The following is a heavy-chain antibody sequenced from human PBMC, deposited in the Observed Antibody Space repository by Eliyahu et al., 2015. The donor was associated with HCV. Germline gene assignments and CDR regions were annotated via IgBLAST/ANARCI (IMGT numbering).Heavy chain of an antibody. J-gene: IGHJ6*03. CDR3: ARAPFHYYMDV. CDR2: MRTQRYGGTI. Sequence: EVQLVESGGGLVQPGRSLRLSCSSSEFTFRDYHVSWFRQAPGKGLEWVGFMRTQRYGGTIEYAASVEGRFAISRDVSKDIAYLQMNSLKTEDTGVYYCARAPFHYYMDVWGKGTTVIVSS. CDR1: EFTFRDYH. V-gene: IGHV3-49*03.